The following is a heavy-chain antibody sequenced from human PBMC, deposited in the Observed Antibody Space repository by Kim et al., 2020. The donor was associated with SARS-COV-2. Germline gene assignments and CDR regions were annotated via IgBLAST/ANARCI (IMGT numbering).Heavy chain of an antibody. CDR1: GYTFTSYY. J-gene: IGHJ6*02. V-gene: IGHV1-46*01. CDR2: INPSGGST. CDR3: ARVSSGWYGDYYYYGMDV. Sequence: ASVKVSCKASGYTFTSYYMHWVRQAPGQGLEWMGIINPSGGSTSYAQKFQGRVTMTRDTSTSTVYMELSSLRSEDTAVYYCARVSSGWYGDYYYYGMDVWGQGTTVTVSS. D-gene: IGHD6-19*01.